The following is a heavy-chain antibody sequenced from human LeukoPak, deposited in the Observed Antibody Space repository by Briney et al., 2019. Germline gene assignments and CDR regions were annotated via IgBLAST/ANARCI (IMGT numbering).Heavy chain of an antibody. CDR3: ARVMGQWLVPVRDNWFDA. V-gene: IGHV4-59*01. CDR2: IYYSGST. D-gene: IGHD6-19*01. CDR1: GGSISSYY. J-gene: IGHJ5*02. Sequence: SETLSLTCTVSGGSISSYYWSWIRQPPGKGLEWIGYIYYSGSTNYNPSLKSRVTISVDTSKNQFSLKLSSVTAADTAVYYCARVMGQWLVPVRDNWFDAWGQGTLVTVSS.